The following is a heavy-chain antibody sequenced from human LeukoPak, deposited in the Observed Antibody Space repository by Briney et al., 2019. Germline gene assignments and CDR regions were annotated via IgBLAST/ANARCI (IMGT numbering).Heavy chain of an antibody. CDR1: GFTFSSYA. D-gene: IGHD3-9*01. CDR2: IRGGGGST. J-gene: IGHJ4*02. Sequence: GGSLRLACAASGFTFSSYAMSWVRQAPGKGLEWVSAIRGGGGSTYCADSVKGRFTISRDNSKNTLYLQMNSLRAEDTAVYYCAKEYYDILTGYPPPPGYFDYWGQGTLVTVSS. V-gene: IGHV3-23*01. CDR3: AKEYYDILTGYPPPPGYFDY.